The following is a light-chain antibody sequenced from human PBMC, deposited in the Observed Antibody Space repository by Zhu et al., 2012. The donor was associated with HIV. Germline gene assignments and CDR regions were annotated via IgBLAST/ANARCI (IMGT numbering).Light chain of an antibody. Sequence: TVLTQSPATLSLSPGERATLSCRASQSVSSSYLAWYQQKPGQAPRLLVYGASSRATGIPDRLSGSGSGTDFTLTISRLEPEDFAVYFCQQYGSSPYTFGQGTKLEIK. V-gene: IGKV3-20*01. CDR3: QQYGSSPYT. CDR2: GAS. CDR1: QSVSSSY. J-gene: IGKJ2*01.